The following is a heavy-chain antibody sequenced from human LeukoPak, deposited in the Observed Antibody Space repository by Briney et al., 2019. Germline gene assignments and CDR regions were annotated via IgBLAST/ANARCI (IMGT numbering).Heavy chain of an antibody. Sequence: PGGSLRLFCAASGFTFSSYSMNWVRQAPGKGLEWVSSISSSSSYIYYADSVKGRFTISRDNAKNSLYLQMNSLRAEDTAVYYCARVGHYDILTGHAFDIWGQGTMVTVSS. D-gene: IGHD3-9*01. J-gene: IGHJ3*02. CDR3: ARVGHYDILTGHAFDI. V-gene: IGHV3-21*01. CDR1: GFTFSSYS. CDR2: ISSSSSYI.